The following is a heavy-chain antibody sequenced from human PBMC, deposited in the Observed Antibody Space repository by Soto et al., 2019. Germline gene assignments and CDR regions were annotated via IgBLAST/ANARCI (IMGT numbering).Heavy chain of an antibody. V-gene: IGHV3-23*01. J-gene: IGHJ5*02. CDR2: ISGSSSNT. D-gene: IGHD4-17*01. CDR1: GFTFSNYA. Sequence: PGGSLRLSCAASGFTFSNYAMNWVRQAPGKGLEWVSSISGSSSNTYYADSVKGRFTISRDNPKNTLYLQMNSLRAEDTAVYYCANLNPADYGDYPTWGQGTLVTVSS. CDR3: ANLNPADYGDYPT.